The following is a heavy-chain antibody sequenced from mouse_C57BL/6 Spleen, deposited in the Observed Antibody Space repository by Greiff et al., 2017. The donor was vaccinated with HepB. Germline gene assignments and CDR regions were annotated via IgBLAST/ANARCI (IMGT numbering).Heavy chain of an antibody. J-gene: IGHJ4*01. CDR3: ARRGSSYAMDD. CDR2: IHPNSGST. D-gene: IGHD1-1*01. Sequence: QVQLQQPGAELVKPGASVKLSCKASGYTFTSYWMHWVKQRPGQGLEWIGMIHPNSGSTNYNEKFKSKATLTVDKSSSTAYMQLSSLTSEDSAVYYCARRGSSYAMDDWGQGASVTVSS. CDR1: GYTFTSYW. V-gene: IGHV1-64*01.